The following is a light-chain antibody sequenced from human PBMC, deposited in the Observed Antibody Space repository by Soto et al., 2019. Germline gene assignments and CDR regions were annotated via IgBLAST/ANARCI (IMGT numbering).Light chain of an antibody. V-gene: IGKV1-39*01. CDR2: AAS. CDR1: QSISSY. Sequence: DIKMSQSPSSLSASVGDRVTITCRASQSISSYLNWYQQKPGKAPKLLIYAASSLQSGVPSRFSGSGSGTDFTLTISSLQPEDFATYYCQQSYSTPWTFGQRSMA. CDR3: QQSYSTPWT. J-gene: IGKJ1*01.